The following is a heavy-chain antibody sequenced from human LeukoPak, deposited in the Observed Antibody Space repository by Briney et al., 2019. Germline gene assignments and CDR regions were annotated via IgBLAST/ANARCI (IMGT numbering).Heavy chain of an antibody. CDR2: IYYSGNT. Sequence: SETLSLTCTVSGGSISSYYWSWIRQSPGKGLEWIGYIYYSGNTNYNPSLKSRVTISVDTSKNQFSLKLSSVTAADTAVYYCARLTMPTGPGDYWGQGTLVTVSS. V-gene: IGHV4-59*08. CDR3: ARLTMPTGPGDY. CDR1: GGSISSYY. D-gene: IGHD4/OR15-4a*01. J-gene: IGHJ4*02.